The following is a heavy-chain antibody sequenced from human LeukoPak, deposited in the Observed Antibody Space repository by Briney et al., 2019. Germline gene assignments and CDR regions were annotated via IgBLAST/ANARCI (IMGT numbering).Heavy chain of an antibody. D-gene: IGHD6-19*01. Sequence: ASVKVSCKASGYTFTGYYIHWVRQAPGQGLEWMGWINPNSGGTNYAQKFQGRVTMTRDTSISTAYMELSRLRSDDTAVYYCARDGRQWLPYNWFDPWGQGTLVTVSS. CDR1: GYTFTGYY. CDR2: INPNSGGT. J-gene: IGHJ5*02. CDR3: ARDGRQWLPYNWFDP. V-gene: IGHV1-2*02.